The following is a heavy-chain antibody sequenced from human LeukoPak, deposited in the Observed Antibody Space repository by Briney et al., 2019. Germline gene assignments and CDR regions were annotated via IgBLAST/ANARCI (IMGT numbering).Heavy chain of an antibody. CDR1: GYTFTSYD. V-gene: IGHV1-8*03. CDR2: MNPNSGNT. J-gene: IGHJ6*03. Sequence: ASVKVSCKASGYTFTSYDINWVRQATGQGLEWMGWMNPNSGNTGYAQKFQGRVTIAADKSTSTAYMELSSLRSEDTAVYYCARVRAVYYYYYYMDVWGKGTTVTVSS. CDR3: ARVRAVYYYYYYMDV.